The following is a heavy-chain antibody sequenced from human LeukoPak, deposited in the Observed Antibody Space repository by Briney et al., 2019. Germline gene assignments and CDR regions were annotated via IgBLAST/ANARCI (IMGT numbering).Heavy chain of an antibody. CDR1: GFTFSSYS. D-gene: IGHD3-10*01. V-gene: IGHV3-48*04. J-gene: IGHJ4*02. Sequence: GGSLRLSCAASGFTFSSYSMNWVRQAPGKGLEWVSYISSSSSTIYYADSVKGRFTISRDNAKNSLYLQMNSLSAEDTALYYCARGGYLTFYYGSGSYYPDYWGQGTLVTVSS. CDR2: ISSSSSTI. CDR3: ARGGYLTFYYGSGSYYPDY.